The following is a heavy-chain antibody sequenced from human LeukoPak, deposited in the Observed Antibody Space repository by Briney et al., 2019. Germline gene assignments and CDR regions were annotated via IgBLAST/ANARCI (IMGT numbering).Heavy chain of an antibody. CDR1: GYSISSGYY. CDR2: IYHSGST. Sequence: SETLSLTCAVSGYSISSGYYWGWIRQPPGKGLEWIGSIYHSGSTYYNPSLKSRVTISVDTSKNQFSLKLSSVTAAGTATYYCARGPSGYSTPYYYYYMDVWGKGTTVTVSS. J-gene: IGHJ6*03. CDR3: ARGPSGYSTPYYYYYMDV. V-gene: IGHV4-38-2*01. D-gene: IGHD2-15*01.